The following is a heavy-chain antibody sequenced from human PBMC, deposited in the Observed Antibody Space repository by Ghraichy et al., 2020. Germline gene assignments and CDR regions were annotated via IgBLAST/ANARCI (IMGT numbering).Heavy chain of an antibody. D-gene: IGHD2-15*01. V-gene: IGHV3-23*01. J-gene: IGHJ6*02. CDR3: ARLPAGSCGGGGGYSVFRHYGLDV. CDR1: GFTFSTYD. CDR2: ISGSGGRT. Sequence: GGSLRLSCGASGFTFSTYDMSWVRQAPGEGLEWVSGISGSGGRTYYADSVKGRFTISRDNIKNTLYLQMSSLRGEDTAVYYCARLPAGSCGGGGGYSVFRHYGLDVWGQGTTVTVSS.